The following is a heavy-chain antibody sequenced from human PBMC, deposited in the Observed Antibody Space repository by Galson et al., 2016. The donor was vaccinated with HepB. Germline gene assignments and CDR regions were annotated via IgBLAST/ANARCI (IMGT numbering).Heavy chain of an antibody. CDR2: IYSGGST. J-gene: IGHJ4*02. D-gene: IGHD3-16*02. V-gene: IGHV3-53*01. CDR3: ARVQTFYDYTWGTSRPRYFDY. CDR1: GFTFSSYS. Sequence: SLRLSCAASGFTFSSYSMNWVRQAPGKGLEWVSLIYSGGSTYYADSVRGRFTISRDISKNTLFLEMLNLRAEDTAVYYCARVQTFYDYTWGTSRPRYFDYWGQGTLVTVSS.